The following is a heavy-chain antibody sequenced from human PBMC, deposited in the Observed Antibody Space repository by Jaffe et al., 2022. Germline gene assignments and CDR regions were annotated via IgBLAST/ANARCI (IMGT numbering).Heavy chain of an antibody. J-gene: IGHJ4*02. CDR1: EFNFNNHA. V-gene: IGHV3-23*01. Sequence: EVQVLESGGGLVQPGGSLRLSCAASEFNFNNHAMFWVRQGPGKGLEWVATIYSHAGGTFYADSVKGRFTLSGDYSKNTLYLQMNTLRAEDTAIYYCGQSVRGYEYYWGQGTLVTVSS. D-gene: IGHD5-12*01. CDR2: IYSHAGGT. CDR3: GQSVRGYEYY.